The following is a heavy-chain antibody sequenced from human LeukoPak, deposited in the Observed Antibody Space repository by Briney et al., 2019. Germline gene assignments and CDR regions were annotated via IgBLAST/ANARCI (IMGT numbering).Heavy chain of an antibody. D-gene: IGHD6-19*01. CDR1: GFTFSSYW. J-gene: IGHJ4*02. V-gene: IGHV3-7*01. Sequence: GGSLRLSCSASGFTFSSYWMGWVRQAPGKGLQWVANIKEDGTEKYYEESLKGRFTISRGNAKNSLYLQMDSLRADDTAVYYCARTYPGIALAGTFDYWGQGTLATVSS. CDR3: ARTYPGIALAGTFDY. CDR2: IKEDGTEK.